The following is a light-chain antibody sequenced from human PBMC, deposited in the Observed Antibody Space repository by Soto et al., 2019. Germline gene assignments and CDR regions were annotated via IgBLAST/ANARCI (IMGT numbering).Light chain of an antibody. CDR3: TSNTSDSPYV. CDR2: DVS. V-gene: IGLV2-14*01. CDR1: STDVGRYNY. Sequence: QYALTQPASVSGSPGQSITISCTGTSTDVGRYNYVSWYQQHPGKAPKLMVYDVSNRPSWVSNRFSGSKSGITASLTISGLQAEDEADYYCTSNTSDSPYVFGTGTKVTVL. J-gene: IGLJ1*01.